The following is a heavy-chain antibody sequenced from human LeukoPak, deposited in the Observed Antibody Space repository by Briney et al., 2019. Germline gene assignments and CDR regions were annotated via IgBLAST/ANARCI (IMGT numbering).Heavy chain of an antibody. J-gene: IGHJ6*02. Sequence: GGSLTLSCAASGFTFSSYEMNWVRQAPGKGLEWVSYISSSGSTIYYADSVKGRFTISRDNAKNSLYLQMNSLRAEDTAVYYCARAAFVPIAVAGSDYYYGMDVWGQGTTVTVSS. D-gene: IGHD6-19*01. CDR1: GFTFSSYE. CDR2: ISSSGSTI. CDR3: ARAAFVPIAVAGSDYYYGMDV. V-gene: IGHV3-48*03.